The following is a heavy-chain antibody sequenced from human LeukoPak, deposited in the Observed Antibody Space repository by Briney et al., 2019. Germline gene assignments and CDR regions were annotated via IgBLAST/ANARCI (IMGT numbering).Heavy chain of an antibody. Sequence: PGGSLRLSCAASGFTFSEYYMSWIRQAPGKGLEWVSYISSSGSTIYYADSVKGRFTISRDNAKNSLYLKMNSLRAEDTAVYYCARRLRHYYYMDVWGKGTTVTVSS. CDR1: GFTFSEYY. D-gene: IGHD4-17*01. CDR3: ARRLRHYYYMDV. V-gene: IGHV3-11*01. J-gene: IGHJ6*03. CDR2: ISSSGSTI.